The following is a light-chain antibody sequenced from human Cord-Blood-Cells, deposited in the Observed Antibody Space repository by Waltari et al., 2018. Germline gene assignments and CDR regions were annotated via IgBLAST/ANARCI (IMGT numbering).Light chain of an antibody. Sequence: DIQMTQSQSSLSASVGDRVTITCPASQDISNYLNWYQQKPGKAPKLLIYDASNLETGVPSRFSGSGSGTDFTFTISSLQPEDIATYYCQQYDNLPLTFGGGTKVEIK. CDR1: QDISNY. V-gene: IGKV1-33*01. CDR3: QQYDNLPLT. CDR2: DAS. J-gene: IGKJ4*01.